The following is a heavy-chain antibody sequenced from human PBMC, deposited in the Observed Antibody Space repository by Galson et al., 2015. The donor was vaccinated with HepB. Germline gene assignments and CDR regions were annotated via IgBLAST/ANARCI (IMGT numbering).Heavy chain of an antibody. CDR3: ARSIGNYWVWFDP. Sequence: SVKVSCKASGGTFSSYAISWVRQAPGQGLEWLGGIIPIFGIANYAQKFQGRVTITADKSTSTAYMELSSLRSEDTAVYYCARSIGNYWVWFDPWGQGTLVTVSS. D-gene: IGHD1-26*01. J-gene: IGHJ5*02. V-gene: IGHV1-69*10. CDR2: IIPIFGIA. CDR1: GGTFSSYA.